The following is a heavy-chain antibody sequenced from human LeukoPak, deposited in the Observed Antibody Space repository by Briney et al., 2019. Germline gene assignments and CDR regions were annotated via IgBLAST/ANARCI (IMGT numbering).Heavy chain of an antibody. CDR3: ATWVGTLRGGYFVY. V-gene: IGHV1-24*01. J-gene: IGHJ4*01. CDR1: GHTLSDLN. Sequence: GASVKVSCKVSGHTLSDLNVHWVRQAPGSGREWMGGFAPENGKRVYAQKFQCRVTLTEDTSTETAYMDMSSLRSEETAVYYCATWVGTLRGGYFVYWGHGTLVTVSS. CDR2: FAPENGKR. D-gene: IGHD4-23*01.